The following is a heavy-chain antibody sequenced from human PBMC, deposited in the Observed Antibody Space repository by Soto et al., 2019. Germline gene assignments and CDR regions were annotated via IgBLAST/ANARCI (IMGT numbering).Heavy chain of an antibody. CDR2: FDPEDGET. V-gene: IGHV1-24*01. CDR1: GYTLTELS. CDR3: ATGVYDYYFTFDI. Sequence: ASVKVSCKVSGYTLTELSMHWARQAPGKGLEWMGGFDPEDGETIYAQKFQGRVTMAEDTSTDTAYMELSSLRSEDTAVYYCATGVYDYYFTFDIWGQGTMVTVSS. D-gene: IGHD3-16*01. J-gene: IGHJ3*02.